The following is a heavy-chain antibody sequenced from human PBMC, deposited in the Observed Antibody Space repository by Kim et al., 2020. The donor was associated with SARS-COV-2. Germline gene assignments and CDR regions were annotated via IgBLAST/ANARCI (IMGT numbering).Heavy chain of an antibody. CDR3: ASNVTPPGSWFGA. J-gene: IGHJ5*01. V-gene: IGHV3-23*01. CDR1: GVTFSNYD. D-gene: IGHD2-15*01. CDR2: INGSGTTK. Sequence: GGSLRLSCAASGVTFSNYDMSWVRQPPGKGLEWVSDINGSGTTKYYAASMKGRFTISIDNSKNMLLLQRNSLRADDTAVYFCASNVTPPGSWFGA.